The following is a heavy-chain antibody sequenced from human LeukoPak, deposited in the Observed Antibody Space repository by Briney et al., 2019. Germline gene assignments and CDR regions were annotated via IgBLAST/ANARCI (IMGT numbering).Heavy chain of an antibody. Sequence: QSGGSLRLSCAASGFTFSSYWMSWVRQAPGKGLEWVANIKQDGSEKYYVDSVKGRFTISRDNAKNSLYLQMNSLRAEDTAVYYCARDPPIVGAPFDYWGQGTLVTVSS. CDR2: IKQDGSEK. V-gene: IGHV3-7*01. CDR1: GFTFSSYW. CDR3: ARDPPIVGAPFDY. J-gene: IGHJ4*02. D-gene: IGHD1-26*01.